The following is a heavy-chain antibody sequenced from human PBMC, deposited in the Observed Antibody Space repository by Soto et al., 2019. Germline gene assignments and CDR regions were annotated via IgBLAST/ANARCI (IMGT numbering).Heavy chain of an antibody. Sequence: QVQLVESGGGVVQPGRSLRLSCAASGFTFSSYGMHWVRQAPGKGLEWVAVISYDGSNKYYADSVKGRFTISRDNSKNTLYLQMNSLRAEDTAVYYCANMIAAAGKVYWGQGTLVTVSS. D-gene: IGHD6-13*01. CDR2: ISYDGSNK. V-gene: IGHV3-30*18. CDR3: ANMIAAAGKVY. J-gene: IGHJ4*02. CDR1: GFTFSSYG.